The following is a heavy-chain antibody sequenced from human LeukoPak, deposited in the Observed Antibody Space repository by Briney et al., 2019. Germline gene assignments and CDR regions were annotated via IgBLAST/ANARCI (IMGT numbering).Heavy chain of an antibody. CDR2: ITPILGTA. CDR3: VEMESDY. V-gene: IGHV1-69*05. J-gene: IGHJ4*02. Sequence: SVTVSCKASGGTFSSYATSWVRQAPGHGLEWVGGITPILGTANYAQQFQGRVTITTYESTSTAYMELSSLRAEGTAVYYGVEMESDYWGQGTLVTVSS. D-gene: IGHD1-1*01. CDR1: GGTFSSYA.